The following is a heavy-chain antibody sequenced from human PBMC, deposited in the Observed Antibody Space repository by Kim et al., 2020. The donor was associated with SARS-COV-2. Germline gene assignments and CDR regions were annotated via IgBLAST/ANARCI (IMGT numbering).Heavy chain of an antibody. CDR3: ARVINGYRAYFDY. CDR1: GFTFSSYE. D-gene: IGHD5-18*01. Sequence: GGSLRLSCAASGFTFSSYEMNWVRQAPGKGLEWVSYISSSGSTIYYADSVKGRFTISRDNAKNSLYLQMNSLRAEDTAVYYCARVINGYRAYFDYWGQGTLVTVSS. CDR2: ISSSGSTI. J-gene: IGHJ4*02. V-gene: IGHV3-48*03.